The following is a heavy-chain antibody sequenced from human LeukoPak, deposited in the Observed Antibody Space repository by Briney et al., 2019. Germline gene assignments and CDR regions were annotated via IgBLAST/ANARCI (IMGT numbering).Heavy chain of an antibody. V-gene: IGHV4-59*08. D-gene: IGHD3-10*01. CDR2: IYYSGST. CDR1: GGPISSYY. Sequence: PSETLSLTCTVSGGPISSYYWSWIRQPPGKGLEWIGYIYYSGSTNYNPSLKSRVTISVDTSKNQFSLKLSSVTAADTAVYYCARGPLYGSASYYFDYWGQGTLVTVSS. CDR3: ARGPLYGSASYYFDY. J-gene: IGHJ4*02.